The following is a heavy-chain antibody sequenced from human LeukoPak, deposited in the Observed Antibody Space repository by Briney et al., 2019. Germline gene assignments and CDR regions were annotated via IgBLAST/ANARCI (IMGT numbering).Heavy chain of an antibody. CDR1: GFTFSSYS. Sequence: GGPLRLSCAASGFTFSSYSMNWVRQAPGKGLEWVSSISSSSSYIYYADSVKGRFTISRDNAKNSLYLQMNSLRAEDTAVYYCAKDSKGPQDGYWGQGTLVTVSS. J-gene: IGHJ4*02. D-gene: IGHD4-11*01. CDR2: ISSSSSYI. V-gene: IGHV3-21*04. CDR3: AKDSKGPQDGY.